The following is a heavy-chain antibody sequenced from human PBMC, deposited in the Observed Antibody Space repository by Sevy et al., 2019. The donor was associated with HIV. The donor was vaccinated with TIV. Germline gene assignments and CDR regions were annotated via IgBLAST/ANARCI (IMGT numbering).Heavy chain of an antibody. J-gene: IGHJ6*02. CDR2: IRYDGGTK. CDR1: GFTFKNFG. V-gene: IGHV3-30*02. Sequence: GGSLRLSCAASGFTFKNFGMHWVRQAPGKGLEWVTFIRYDGGTKYYADSVRGRFTISRDNSKRTLYLQMNILRPADTAVYYCVKGPHPAVTTSYGMDVWGQGTTVTVSS. D-gene: IGHD4-17*01. CDR3: VKGPHPAVTTSYGMDV.